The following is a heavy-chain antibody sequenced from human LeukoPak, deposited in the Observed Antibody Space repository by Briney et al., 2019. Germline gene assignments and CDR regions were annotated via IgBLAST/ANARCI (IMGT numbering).Heavy chain of an antibody. CDR2: IYPGDSDT. D-gene: IGHD4-17*01. Sequence: GESLKISCKGSGYSFTSYWIGWVRQMPGKGLEWMGIIYPGDSDTRYSPSFQGQVTISADKSISTAYLQWSSLKASDTAMYYCARGYGDYVPGYYYYYMDVWGKGTTVTVSS. CDR1: GYSFTSYW. J-gene: IGHJ6*03. CDR3: ARGYGDYVPGYYYYYMDV. V-gene: IGHV5-51*01.